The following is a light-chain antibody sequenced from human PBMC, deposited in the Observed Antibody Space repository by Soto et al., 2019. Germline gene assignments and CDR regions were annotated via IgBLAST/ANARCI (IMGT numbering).Light chain of an antibody. Sequence: IQMTRSPSSLSASVGDRVTITCRASQSISRYLNWYQQKPGKAPKILIYAASSLQSGVPSRFSGSGSGTEFTLTISSLQPDDFATYYCQQYNSYSRTFGQGTKVDIK. CDR2: AAS. CDR3: QQYNSYSRT. CDR1: QSISRY. J-gene: IGKJ1*01. V-gene: IGKV1-39*01.